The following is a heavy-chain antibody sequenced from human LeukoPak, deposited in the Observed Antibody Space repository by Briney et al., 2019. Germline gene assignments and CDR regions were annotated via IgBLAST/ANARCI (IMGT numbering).Heavy chain of an antibody. V-gene: IGHV4-59*08. D-gene: IGHD5-18*01. CDR2: MYYSGSR. J-gene: IGHJ4*02. CDR1: GGSTSSYY. Sequence: SGTLSLTCAAPGGSTSSYYWSWIRQPPAKRLECIGYMYYSGSRTYNPSLESRVTISVDTSKSQFSLKLTSVTAADTAVYYCARVRGYSYDYWGQGTLVTVSS. CDR3: ARVRGYSYDY.